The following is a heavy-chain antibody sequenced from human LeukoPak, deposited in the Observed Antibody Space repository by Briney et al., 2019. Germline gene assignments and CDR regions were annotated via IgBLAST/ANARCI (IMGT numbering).Heavy chain of an antibody. J-gene: IGHJ4*02. V-gene: IGHV4-39*01. CDR1: GGSISSSSYY. CDR2: IYYSGST. D-gene: IGHD6-19*01. CDR3: ARLAYSSGWIDY. Sequence: SETLSLTCTVSGGSISSSSYYWGWIRQPPGKGLEWIGSIYYSGSTYYNPSLKSRVTISVDTSKNQFSLKLSSVTAADTAVYYCARLAYSSGWIDYWGRGTLVTVSS.